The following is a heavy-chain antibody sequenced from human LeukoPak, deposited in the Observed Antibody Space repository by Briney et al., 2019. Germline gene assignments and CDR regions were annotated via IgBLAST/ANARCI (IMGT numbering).Heavy chain of an antibody. J-gene: IGHJ3*02. D-gene: IGHD1-26*01. V-gene: IGHV3-48*03. Sequence: GGSLRLSCAASGFTFNTYEMNWVRQAPGKGLEGVSYITSSGNTIYYADSVKGRFTISRDNAKNSLYLQMHSLRAEDTAVYYCARDFVSGSSDSFDIWGQGTMVTVSS. CDR1: GFTFNTYE. CDR2: ITSSGNTI. CDR3: ARDFVSGSSDSFDI.